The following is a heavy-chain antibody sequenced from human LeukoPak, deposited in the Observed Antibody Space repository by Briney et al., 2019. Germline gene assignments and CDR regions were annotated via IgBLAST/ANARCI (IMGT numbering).Heavy chain of an antibody. J-gene: IGHJ1*01. CDR2: INSDGSST. Sequence: GGSLRLSCAASGFTFSSYWMHWVRQAPGKGLVWVSRINSDGSSTTYADSVKGRFTISRDNAKNTLYLQMNSLRAEDTAVYYCAKDPKVWDSSGYYRRVGPYFQHWGQGTLVTVSS. CDR1: GFTFSSYW. V-gene: IGHV3-74*01. CDR3: AKDPKVWDSSGYYRRVGPYFQH. D-gene: IGHD3-22*01.